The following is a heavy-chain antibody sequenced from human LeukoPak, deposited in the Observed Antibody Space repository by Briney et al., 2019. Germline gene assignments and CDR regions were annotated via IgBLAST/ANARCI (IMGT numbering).Heavy chain of an antibody. CDR3: ARACSGGSCYVFDY. J-gene: IGHJ4*02. V-gene: IGHV3-66*01. CDR2: IDGGGNT. Sequence: GGSLRLSCVGSGFTVSTNYMSWARQAPGKGLEWVSVIDGGGNTYYTDAVKGRFTISRDTSKNTLYLELNSLRAEDTAVYYCARACSGGSCYVFDYWGQGTLVTVSS. CDR1: GFTVSTNY. D-gene: IGHD2-15*01.